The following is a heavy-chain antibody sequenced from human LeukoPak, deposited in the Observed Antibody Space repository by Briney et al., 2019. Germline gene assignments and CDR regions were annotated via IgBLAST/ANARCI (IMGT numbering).Heavy chain of an antibody. D-gene: IGHD1-7*01. J-gene: IGHJ4*02. CDR2: ISYDGSNK. Sequence: GGSLRLSCAASGFTFSGYAMHWVRQAPGKGLEWVAVISYDGSNKYYADSVKGRFTISRDNSKNTLYLQMNSLRAEDTAVYYCAREVNNWNYALLDYWGQGTLVTVSS. CDR1: GFTFSGYA. V-gene: IGHV3-30-3*01. CDR3: AREVNNWNYALLDY.